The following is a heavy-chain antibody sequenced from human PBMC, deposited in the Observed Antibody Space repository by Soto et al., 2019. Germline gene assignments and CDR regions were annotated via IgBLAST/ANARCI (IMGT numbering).Heavy chain of an antibody. CDR1: GFSLSTSAAG. D-gene: IGHD2-2*02. CDR2: IYWNDDA. J-gene: IGHJ4*02. V-gene: IGHV2-5*01. CDR3: VYRTYTTPNYFAY. Sequence: QITLEESGPTLVKPTQTLTLTCTFSGFSLSTSAAGVGWIRQPPGRSLEWLGVIYWNDDARYSPSLENRLTITKDTSKTQVVLTITNMDPVDTATYYCVYRTYTTPNYFAYWGQGTLVTVSS.